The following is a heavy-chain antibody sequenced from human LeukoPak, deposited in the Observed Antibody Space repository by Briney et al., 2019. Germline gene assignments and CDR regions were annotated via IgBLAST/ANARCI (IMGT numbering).Heavy chain of an antibody. D-gene: IGHD4-17*01. CDR2: IYSGGST. J-gene: IGHJ4*02. V-gene: IGHV3-66*01. CDR1: GFTVSSNY. Sequence: PGGSLRLSCAASGFTVSSNYMSWVRQAPGKGLEWVTVIYSGGSTYYADSVKGRFTISRDNAKNSLYLQMNSLRDEDTAVYYCARDSPYGDYPFDYWGQGTLVTVSS. CDR3: ARDSPYGDYPFDY.